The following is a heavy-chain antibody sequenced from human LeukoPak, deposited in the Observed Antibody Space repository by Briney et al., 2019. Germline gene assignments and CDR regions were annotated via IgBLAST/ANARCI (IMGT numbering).Heavy chain of an antibody. V-gene: IGHV1-2*02. J-gene: IGHJ4*02. CDR3: ARAHYLRLYFFDY. Sequence: ASVKVSCKASGYTITDYYIHWVRQAPGQGLEWMGWINPNSGGTNYAQKFEGRVTMTMDTSINTGYVELSSLTSDDTAVYFCARAHYLRLYFFDYWGQGTLVTVSS. CDR2: INPNSGGT. CDR1: GYTITDYY. D-gene: IGHD3-10*01.